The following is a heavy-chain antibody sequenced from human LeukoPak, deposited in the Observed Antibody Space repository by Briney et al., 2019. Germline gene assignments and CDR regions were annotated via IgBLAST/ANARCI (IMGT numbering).Heavy chain of an antibody. CDR1: GFTSSSYW. J-gene: IGHJ4*02. V-gene: IGHV3-7*03. CDR3: ARAPYCIGGSCRFDY. Sequence: PGGSLRLSCAVSGFTSSSYWMSWVRQVPGKGLEWVANIKQDGSEKYYVDSVKGRFTISRDNAKNSLYLQMNSLRAEDTAVYYCARAPYCIGGSCRFDYWGQGTLVTVSS. CDR2: IKQDGSEK. D-gene: IGHD2-15*01.